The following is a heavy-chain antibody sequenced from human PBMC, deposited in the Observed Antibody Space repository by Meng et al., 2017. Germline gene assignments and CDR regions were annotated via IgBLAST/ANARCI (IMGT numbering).Heavy chain of an antibody. D-gene: IGHD6-19*01. Sequence: GESPKISCAASGFTFSSYEMNWVRQAPGKGLEWVSYISSSGSTIYYADSVKGRFTISRDNAKNSLYLQMNSLRAEDTAVYYCAREGGPWLVHFQFDYWGQGTLVTVSS. J-gene: IGHJ4*02. CDR1: GFTFSSYE. V-gene: IGHV3-48*03. CDR2: ISSSGSTI. CDR3: AREGGPWLVHFQFDY.